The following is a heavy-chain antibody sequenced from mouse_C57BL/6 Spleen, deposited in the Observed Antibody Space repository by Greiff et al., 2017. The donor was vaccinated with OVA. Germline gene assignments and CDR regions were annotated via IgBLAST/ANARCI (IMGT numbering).Heavy chain of an antibody. CDR2: IDPETGGT. CDR1: GYTFTDYE. J-gene: IGHJ3*01. Sequence: QVQLQHSGAELVRPGASVTLSCKASGYTFTDYEMHWVKQTPVHGLEWIGAIDPETGGTAYNQKFKGKAILTADKSSSTAYMELRSLTSEDSAVYYCAREYDYADWFAYWGQGTLVTVSA. D-gene: IGHD2-4*01. CDR3: AREYDYADWFAY. V-gene: IGHV1-15*01.